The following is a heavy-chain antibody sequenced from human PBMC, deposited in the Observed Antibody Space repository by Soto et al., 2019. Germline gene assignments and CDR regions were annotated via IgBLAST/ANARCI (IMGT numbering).Heavy chain of an antibody. CDR1: GFTFSSYS. V-gene: IGHV3-21*01. D-gene: IGHD1-1*01. CDR2: ISSSSSYI. J-gene: IGHJ3*02. Sequence: EVQLVESGGGLVKPGGSLRLSCAASGFTFSSYSMNWVRQAPGKGLEWVSSISSSSSYIYYADSVKGRFTISRDNAKNSLYLQMNSLRAEDTAVYYCAREERVWYNWNNQPDAFDIWGQGTMVTVSS. CDR3: AREERVWYNWNNQPDAFDI.